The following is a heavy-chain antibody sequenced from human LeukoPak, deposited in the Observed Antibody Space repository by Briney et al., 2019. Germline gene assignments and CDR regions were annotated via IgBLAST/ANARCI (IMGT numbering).Heavy chain of an antibody. CDR3: ARLRAANHIDY. CDR2: IYYSGST. J-gene: IGHJ4*02. D-gene: IGHD1-14*01. Sequence: TSETLSLTCTVSGGSISSYYWSWIRQPPGKGLEWIGYIYYSGSTNYNPSLKSRVTISVDTSKNQFSLKLSSVTAADTAVYYCARLRAANHIDYWGQGTLVTVSS. V-gene: IGHV4-59*08. CDR1: GGSISSYY.